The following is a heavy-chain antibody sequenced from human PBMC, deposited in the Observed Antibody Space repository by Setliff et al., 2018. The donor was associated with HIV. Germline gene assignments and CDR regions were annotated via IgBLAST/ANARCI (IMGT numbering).Heavy chain of an antibody. CDR2: MYYSGTT. J-gene: IGHJ6*03. V-gene: IGHV4-39*01. D-gene: IGHD3-10*01. Sequence: PSETLSLTCTVSGGSINTRNNYWGWIRQPPGLGLEWIGSMYYSGTTYHSPTLKSRVSMSMDTSRNQFSLKLSSVTAADTAIYYYVRRKSELRLISDYMDGWGKGTTVTVSS. CDR3: VRRKSELRLISDYMDG. CDR1: GGSINTRNNY.